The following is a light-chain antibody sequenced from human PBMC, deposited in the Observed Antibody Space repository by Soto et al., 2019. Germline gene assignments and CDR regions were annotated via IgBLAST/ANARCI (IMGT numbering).Light chain of an antibody. CDR1: SSNIGAGYD. V-gene: IGLV1-40*01. CDR2: GNS. J-gene: IGLJ2*01. Sequence: QSVLTQPPSVSGAPGQRVTISCTGSSSNIGAGYDVDWYQQLPGTAPKLLIYGNSNRPSGVPDRFSGSKSGTSASLAITGLQAEDEADYYCQSYDSSLGGSIFGGGTKVTVL. CDR3: QSYDSSLGGSI.